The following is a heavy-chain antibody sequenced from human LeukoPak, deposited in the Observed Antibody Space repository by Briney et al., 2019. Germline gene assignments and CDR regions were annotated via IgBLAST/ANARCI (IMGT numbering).Heavy chain of an antibody. CDR1: GYSFTTYW. D-gene: IGHD3-22*01. CDR2: IYPVDSDT. Sequence: ESLKISCKGSGYSFTTYWIGWVRQMPGKGLEWMGIIYPVDSDTTYSPSFQGQVTISADKSISTAYLQWSSLKASDTAMYYCASGDNSGYFRSPTEAYWGQGTLVTVCS. CDR3: ASGDNSGYFRSPTEAY. J-gene: IGHJ4*02. V-gene: IGHV5-51*01.